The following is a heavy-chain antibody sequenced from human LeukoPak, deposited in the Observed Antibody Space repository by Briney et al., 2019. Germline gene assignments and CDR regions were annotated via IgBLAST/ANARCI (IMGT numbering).Heavy chain of an antibody. CDR3: AKDIAPTTGTTRYFHL. J-gene: IGHJ2*01. CDR2: LSWSSGSI. CDR1: GFIFYDYA. Sequence: SLRLYCSASGFIFYDYAMLWLPPAPGKGLVGVSSLSWSSGSIGYADPVKGRFTISRANATNSLYLQMNSLRAEDTALYYCAKDIAPTTGTTRYFHLGGRGTLLTVPS. V-gene: IGHV3-9*01. D-gene: IGHD4-17*01.